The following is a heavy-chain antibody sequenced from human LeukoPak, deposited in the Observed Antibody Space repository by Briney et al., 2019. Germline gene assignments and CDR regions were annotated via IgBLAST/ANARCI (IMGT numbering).Heavy chain of an antibody. CDR3: ARYGVLMVYATLPYYFDY. CDR2: ISSGDGPT. CDR1: GFTFSDYY. Sequence: PGGSLRLSCAASGFTFSDYYMTWIRQAPGKGLEWISYISSGDGPTYYADSVKGRFTISRDNAKNSLYLQMNSLRAEDTAVYYCARYGVLMVYATLPYYFDYWGQGTLVTVSS. V-gene: IGHV3-11*04. J-gene: IGHJ4*02. D-gene: IGHD2-8*01.